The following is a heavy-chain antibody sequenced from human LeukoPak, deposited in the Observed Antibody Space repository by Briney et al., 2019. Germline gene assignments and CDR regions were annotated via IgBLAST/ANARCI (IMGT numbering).Heavy chain of an antibody. Sequence: PSETLSLTCTVSGCSISSYYWSWIRQPPGKGLEWIAYISYSGSTNYNPSLKSRVTISVDTSKNQFSLKLSSVTAADTAVYYCARDRPTISYYYGSGSYGANWFDPWGQGTLVTVSS. V-gene: IGHV4-59*01. CDR2: ISYSGST. J-gene: IGHJ5*02. CDR1: GCSISSYY. D-gene: IGHD3-10*01. CDR3: ARDRPTISYYYGSGSYGANWFDP.